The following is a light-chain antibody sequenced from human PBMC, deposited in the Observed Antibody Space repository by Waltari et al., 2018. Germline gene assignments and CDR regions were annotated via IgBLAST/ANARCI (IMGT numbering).Light chain of an antibody. V-gene: IGKV2-28*01. CDR2: LGS. Sequence: DIVMTQSPLSLPVTPGEPASIPCRSSQSLLHSNGYTYFDWYLQKPGQSPQLLIYLGSNRASGVPDRFSGSGSGTDFTLTISRVEADDVGVYYCVQGLQAPVTFGQGTRLEIK. CDR3: VQGLQAPVT. CDR1: QSLLHSNGYTY. J-gene: IGKJ5*01.